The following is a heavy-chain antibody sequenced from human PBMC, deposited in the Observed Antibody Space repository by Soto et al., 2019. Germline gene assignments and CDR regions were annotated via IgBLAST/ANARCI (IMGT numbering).Heavy chain of an antibody. D-gene: IGHD3-9*01. CDR1: GFTFSSCA. CDR2: ISDDGSNK. J-gene: IGHJ4*02. Sequence: GESLRLSCAASGFTFSSCAMHWVRQAPGKGLEWVAVISDDGSNKYYADSVKGRFTISRDNSKNTLYLQMNSLRAEDSAVDYCARGYYDILTGYYDYWGQGTLVTVSS. V-gene: IGHV3-30*04. CDR3: ARGYYDILTGYYDY.